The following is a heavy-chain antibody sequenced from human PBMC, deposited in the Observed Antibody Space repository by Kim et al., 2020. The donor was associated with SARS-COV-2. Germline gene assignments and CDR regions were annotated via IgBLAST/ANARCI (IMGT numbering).Heavy chain of an antibody. CDR3: ARGLRKLDV. Sequence: GTPNYNPSLKSRVTISVDTSKNQFSLKLSSVTAADTAVYYCARGLRKLDVWGQGTTVTVSS. CDR2: GTP. V-gene: IGHV4-34*01. J-gene: IGHJ6*02.